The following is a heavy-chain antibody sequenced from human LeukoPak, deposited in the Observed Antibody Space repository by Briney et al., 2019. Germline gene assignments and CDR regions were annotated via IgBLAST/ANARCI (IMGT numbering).Heavy chain of an antibody. CDR3: ARRPIRKNVAWFDYLAY. V-gene: IGHV3-23*01. Sequence: GGSLRLSCAASGFTFSNYAMSWVRQSPGKGLEWVSTISGSGDSTYYADSVRGRFTISRDNSRNTLYLQVNSLRAEDTAVYSCARRPIRKNVAWFDYLAYWGEGPLVTVPS. J-gene: IGHJ4*02. CDR1: GFTFSNYA. D-gene: IGHD3-10*01. CDR2: ISGSGDST.